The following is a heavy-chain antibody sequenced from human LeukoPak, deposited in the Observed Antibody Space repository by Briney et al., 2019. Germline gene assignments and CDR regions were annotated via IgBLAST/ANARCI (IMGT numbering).Heavy chain of an antibody. V-gene: IGHV4-61*02. J-gene: IGHJ3*02. CDR1: GGSISNLNYY. CDR3: ARPSTYYYDSSGHGAFDI. D-gene: IGHD3-22*01. CDR2: IYASGST. Sequence: SQTLSLTWTVSGGSISNLNYYWSWIRQPAGKGLEWIGRIYASGSTNYNPSLKSRVTISADTSRNQFSLKLTSVTAADTAVYYCARPSTYYYDSSGHGAFDIWGQGTMVTVSS.